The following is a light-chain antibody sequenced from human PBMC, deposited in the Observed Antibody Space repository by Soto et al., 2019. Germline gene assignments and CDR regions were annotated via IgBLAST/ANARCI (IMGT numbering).Light chain of an antibody. CDR1: SSNIGNNY. Sequence: QSVLKQPPSVSAAPGQKVSLSCSESSSNIGNNYVSWYQQLPGTAPKLLIYENNKRPSGIPDRFLGSKSGTSATLGITGLQTGDEADYYCGTWDNSLSAYVFGTGTKVTVL. V-gene: IGLV1-51*02. CDR3: GTWDNSLSAYV. CDR2: ENN. J-gene: IGLJ1*01.